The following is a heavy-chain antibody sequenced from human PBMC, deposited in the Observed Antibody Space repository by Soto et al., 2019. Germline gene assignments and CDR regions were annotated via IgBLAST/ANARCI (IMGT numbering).Heavy chain of an antibody. J-gene: IGHJ4*02. CDR1: GYTFTSYY. V-gene: IGHV1-46*01. D-gene: IGHD2-15*01. CDR2: INPTSDT. Sequence: VQLVQSGAEVKKPGASVNVSCKASGYTFTSYYIHWVRQAPGQGLEWMGIINPTSDTTYAQKFQGRVTMTRDTSTSTAYMELSSLRSEDTAVYYCARVYCSGGSCYGIDYWGQGTLVTVSS. CDR3: ARVYCSGGSCYGIDY.